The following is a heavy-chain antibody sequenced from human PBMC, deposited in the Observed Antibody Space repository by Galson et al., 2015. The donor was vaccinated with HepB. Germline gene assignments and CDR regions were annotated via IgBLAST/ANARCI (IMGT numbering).Heavy chain of an antibody. J-gene: IGHJ4*02. V-gene: IGHV3-48*02. CDR3: AREPPYYDILTGYYKGAFDY. CDR1: GFTFSSYS. D-gene: IGHD3-9*01. CDR2: ISSSSSTI. Sequence: SLRLSCAASGFTFSSYSMNWVRQAPGKGLEWVSYISSSSSTIYYADSVKGRFTISRDNAKNSLYLQMNSLRDEDTAVYYCAREPPYYDILTGYYKGAFDYWGQGTLVTVSS.